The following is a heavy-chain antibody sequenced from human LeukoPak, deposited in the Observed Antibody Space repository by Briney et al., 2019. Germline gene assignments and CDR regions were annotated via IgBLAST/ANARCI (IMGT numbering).Heavy chain of an antibody. Sequence: PSETLSLTCAVCGGSFSGYYWSWIRQPPGKGVEWIGEINHSGSTNYNPSLKSRVTISVDTSKNQFSLKLSSVTAADTAVYYCARGVCSGGGCYGLFNYWGQGTLVTVSS. CDR3: ARGVCSGGGCYGLFNY. V-gene: IGHV4-34*01. D-gene: IGHD2-15*01. J-gene: IGHJ4*02. CDR1: GGSFSGYY. CDR2: INHSGST.